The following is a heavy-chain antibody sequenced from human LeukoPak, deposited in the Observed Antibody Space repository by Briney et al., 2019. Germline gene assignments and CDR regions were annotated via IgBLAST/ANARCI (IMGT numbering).Heavy chain of an antibody. J-gene: IGHJ5*02. CDR2: IYHSGST. CDR3: ARDHAVGYCSGGSCYGRENWFDP. D-gene: IGHD2-15*01. V-gene: IGHV4-38-2*02. Sequence: PSETLSLTCTVSGYSISGGYYWGWIRQPPWKGLEWIGSIYHSGSTYYNPSLKSRVTISVDTSKNQFSLKLSSVTAADTAVYYCARDHAVGYCSGGSCYGRENWFDPWGQGTLVTVSS. CDR1: GYSISGGYY.